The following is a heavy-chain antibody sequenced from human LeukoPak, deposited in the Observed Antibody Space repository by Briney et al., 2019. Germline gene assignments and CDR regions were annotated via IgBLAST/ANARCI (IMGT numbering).Heavy chain of an antibody. CDR1: GFTFSSYA. V-gene: IGHV3-23*01. Sequence: GESLRLSCAASGFTFSSYAMSWVRQAPGKGLEWVSAISGSGGSTYYADSVKGRFTISRDNSKNTLYLQMNSLRAEDTAVYYCAKAGGDYEGGYFDYWGQGTLVTVSS. CDR2: ISGSGGST. CDR3: AKAGGDYEGGYFDY. J-gene: IGHJ4*02. D-gene: IGHD4-17*01.